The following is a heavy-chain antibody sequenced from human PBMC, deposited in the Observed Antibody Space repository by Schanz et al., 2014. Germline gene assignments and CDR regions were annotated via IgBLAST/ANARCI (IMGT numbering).Heavy chain of an antibody. D-gene: IGHD3-9*01. CDR2: IRYDGSDK. Sequence: VQLVESGGGLVQPGESLRLSCAVSGFSFSSYSMSWVRQAPGKGLEWVTFIRYDGSDKYYVDSVKGRFTVSRDNSKNTLYLQMNSLRPEDSGVYYCARGVARERYSDWLELDYWGQGTLVTVSS. V-gene: IGHV3-30*02. CDR1: GFSFSSYS. CDR3: ARGVARERYSDWLELDY. J-gene: IGHJ4*02.